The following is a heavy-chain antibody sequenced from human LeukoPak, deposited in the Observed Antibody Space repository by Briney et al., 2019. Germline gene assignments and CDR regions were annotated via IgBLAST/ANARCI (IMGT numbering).Heavy chain of an antibody. D-gene: IGHD7-27*01. J-gene: IGHJ3*02. CDR1: GFTFSSYS. Sequence: GGSLRLSCAASGFTFSSYSMNWVRQAPGKGLEWVSYISSSSSTIYYADSVKGRFTISRDNAKNSLYLQTNSLRAEDTAVYYCAREFWAPDAFYIWGQGTMVTVSS. CDR3: AREFWAPDAFYI. V-gene: IGHV3-48*04. CDR2: ISSSSSTI.